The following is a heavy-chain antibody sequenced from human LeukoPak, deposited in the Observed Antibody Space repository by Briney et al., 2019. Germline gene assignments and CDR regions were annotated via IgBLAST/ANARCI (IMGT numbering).Heavy chain of an antibody. CDR2: ISASGGGA. D-gene: IGHD4-17*01. Sequence: GGSLRLSCTASGLTFRNYAMNWVRQAPGKGLEWVSSISASGGGANYADSVKGRFTISRDNSKNTLYVQMNSLRAEDTAVYYCAKNLESFGDSATDYWGQGTLVTVSS. CDR1: GLTFRNYA. V-gene: IGHV3-23*01. CDR3: AKNLESFGDSATDY. J-gene: IGHJ4*02.